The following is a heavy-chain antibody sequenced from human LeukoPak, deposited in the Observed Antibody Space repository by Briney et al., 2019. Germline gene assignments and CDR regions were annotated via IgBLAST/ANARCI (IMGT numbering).Heavy chain of an antibody. D-gene: IGHD3-22*01. CDR2: INHSGST. Sequence: SETLSLTCAVYGGSFSGYYWSWIRQPPGKGLEWIGEINHSGSTNYNPSLKSRVTISVDTSKSQFSLKLSSVTAADTAVYYCARRLRYYDSSGYYYFDYWGQGTLVTVSS. V-gene: IGHV4-34*01. J-gene: IGHJ4*02. CDR1: GGSFSGYY. CDR3: ARRLRYYDSSGYYYFDY.